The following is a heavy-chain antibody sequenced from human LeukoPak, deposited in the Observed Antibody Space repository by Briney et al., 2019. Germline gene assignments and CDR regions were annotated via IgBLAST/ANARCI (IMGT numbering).Heavy chain of an antibody. J-gene: IGHJ4*02. V-gene: IGHV3-15*01. CDR1: GITFSSYW. D-gene: IGHD3-3*02. Sequence: GGSLRLSCAASGITFSSYWMSWVRQAPGKGLEWVGRIQSKTDGGKTDYAAPVKGRFTISRDDSKNTLYLQMNSLKTEDTAIYYCTTGIRGDWGQGTLVTVSS. CDR3: TTGIRGD. CDR2: IQSKTDGGKT.